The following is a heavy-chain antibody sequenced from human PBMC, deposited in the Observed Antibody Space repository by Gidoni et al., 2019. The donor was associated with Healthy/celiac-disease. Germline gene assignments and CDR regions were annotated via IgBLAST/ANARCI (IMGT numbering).Heavy chain of an antibody. CDR3: ASRMATPAFDI. CDR1: VASIGSSSYY. Sequence: QLQGQESGPGLVKPSETLSPTCPVPVASIGSSSYYWGWIRQPPGKGLEWIGSIYYSGSTYYNPSLKSRVTISVDTSKNQFSLRLSSVTAADTAVYYCASRMATPAFDIWGQGTMVTVSS. D-gene: IGHD5-12*01. V-gene: IGHV4-39*07. J-gene: IGHJ3*02. CDR2: IYYSGST.